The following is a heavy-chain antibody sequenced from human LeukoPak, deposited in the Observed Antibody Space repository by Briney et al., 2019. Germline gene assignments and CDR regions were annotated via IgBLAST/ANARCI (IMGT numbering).Heavy chain of an antibody. CDR1: GFTFSNYA. J-gene: IGHJ4*02. Sequence: GGSLRLSCTASGFTFSNYATSWVRQAPGKGLEWVSGISGSGGSTHYADSVKGRFTISRDNSRNKVYLQMNSLRAEDTAIYYCAKDGSATGYYFDNWGQGTLVTVSS. V-gene: IGHV3-23*01. D-gene: IGHD6-19*01. CDR3: AKDGSATGYYFDN. CDR2: ISGSGGST.